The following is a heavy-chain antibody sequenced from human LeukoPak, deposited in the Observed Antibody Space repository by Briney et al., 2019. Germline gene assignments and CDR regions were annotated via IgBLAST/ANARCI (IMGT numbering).Heavy chain of an antibody. Sequence: SETLSLTCTVSGGSISSSSYYWTWIRQAPGKGLEWIGEINHRGSTNYNPSLKSRVTISVDTSKNQFSLKLSSVTAADTALYYCARGRVTMIVVVNSYYYSMDVWGKGTTVTVSS. CDR1: GGSISSSSYY. J-gene: IGHJ6*03. V-gene: IGHV4-39*07. CDR3: ARGRVTMIVVVNSYYYSMDV. CDR2: INHRGST. D-gene: IGHD3-22*01.